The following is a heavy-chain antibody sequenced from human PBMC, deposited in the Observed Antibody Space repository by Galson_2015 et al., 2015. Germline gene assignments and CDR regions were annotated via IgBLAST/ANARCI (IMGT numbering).Heavy chain of an antibody. CDR3: ARDRNDYGDDPSGMDV. J-gene: IGHJ6*02. D-gene: IGHD4-17*01. CDR2: ISGSGGST. V-gene: IGHV3-23*01. Sequence: SLRLSCAASGFTFSSYAMSWVRQAPGKGLEWVSAISGSGGSTYYADSVKGRFTISRDNSKNTLYLQMNSLRAEDTAVYYCARDRNDYGDDPSGMDVWGQGTTVTVSS. CDR1: GFTFSSYA.